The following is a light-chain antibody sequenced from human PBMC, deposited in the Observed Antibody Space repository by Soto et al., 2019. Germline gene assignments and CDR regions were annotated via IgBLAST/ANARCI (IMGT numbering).Light chain of an antibody. CDR1: QSVSTH. CDR2: AAS. Sequence: EVVMTQSPVNLSVSPGERATLSCRASQSVSTHLAWYQQKPGQAPKLLIYAASTRVTGITARFSGSRSGSEFSITISSLQSADFGIYYCLQYNGWPVCTFGQGTKVEVK. V-gene: IGKV3-15*01. J-gene: IGKJ2*02. CDR3: LQYNGWPVCT.